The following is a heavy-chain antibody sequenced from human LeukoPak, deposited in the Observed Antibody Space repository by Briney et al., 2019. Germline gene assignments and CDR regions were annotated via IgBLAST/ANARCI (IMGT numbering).Heavy chain of an antibody. Sequence: GGSLRLSCAASGFTFSSYAMSWVRQAPGKGLEWVSAISGSGGSTYYADSVKGRFTISRDNSKNTLYLQMNSLRAEDTAVYYCAKDMRFDWTPYYFDFWGQGTLVTVSS. D-gene: IGHD3-9*01. CDR1: GFTFSSYA. J-gene: IGHJ4*02. V-gene: IGHV3-23*01. CDR3: AKDMRFDWTPYYFDF. CDR2: ISGSGGST.